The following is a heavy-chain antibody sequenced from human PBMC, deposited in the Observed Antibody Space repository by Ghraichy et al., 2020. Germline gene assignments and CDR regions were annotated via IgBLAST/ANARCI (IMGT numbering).Heavy chain of an antibody. CDR2: ISNDGGST. V-gene: IGHV3-64D*06. CDR1: GFTFHNYA. D-gene: IGHD6-19*01. CDR3: VKDSGGWYSGAFEI. Sequence: GGSLRLSCSASGFTFHNYALHWVRQAPGKGLEYVSGISNDGGSTHYADFVKGTFTISRDKSKNTLYLEMSSLRTEDTAMYYCVKDSGGWYSGAFEIWGQGTMVTVSS. J-gene: IGHJ3*02.